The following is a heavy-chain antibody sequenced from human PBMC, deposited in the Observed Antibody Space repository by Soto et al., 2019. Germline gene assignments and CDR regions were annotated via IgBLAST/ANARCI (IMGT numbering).Heavy chain of an antibody. J-gene: IGHJ6*02. V-gene: IGHV1-69*13. Sequence: SVKVSCKASGGTFSSYAISWVRQAPGQGLEWMGGIIPIFGTANYAQKFQGRVTITADESTSTAYMELSSLRSEDTAVYYCARVLGLQYGYYYGMDVWGQGTTVTVSS. CDR3: ARVLGLQYGYYYGMDV. CDR1: GGTFSSYA. CDR2: IIPIFGTA. D-gene: IGHD4-4*01.